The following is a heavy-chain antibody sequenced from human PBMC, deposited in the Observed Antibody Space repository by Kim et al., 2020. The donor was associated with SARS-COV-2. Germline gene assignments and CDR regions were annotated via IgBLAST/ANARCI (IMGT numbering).Heavy chain of an antibody. D-gene: IGHD1-7*01. Sequence: GGSLRLSCAASGFTFSSYAMHWVRQAPGKGLEWVAVISYDGTNKYYADSVKGRFTISRDNSKNTLYLQMNSLRTEDTAVYYCARDFSLLSPELRYYGMDVWGQGTTVTVSS. CDR3: ARDFSLLSPELRYYGMDV. V-gene: IGHV3-30*04. J-gene: IGHJ6*02. CDR1: GFTFSSYA. CDR2: ISYDGTNK.